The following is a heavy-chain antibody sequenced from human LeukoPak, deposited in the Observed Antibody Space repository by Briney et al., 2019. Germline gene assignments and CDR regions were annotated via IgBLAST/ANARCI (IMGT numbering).Heavy chain of an antibody. CDR3: ARPGINYDILTGYYTPYGMDV. CDR1: GYIFTTYW. Sequence: GESLKISCKASGYIFTTYWLGWVRQMPGKGLEWMGRIDPSDSYTNYSPSFQGHVTISADKSISTAYLQWSSLKASDTAMYYCARPGINYDILTGYYTPYGMDVWGQGTTVTVSS. J-gene: IGHJ6*02. D-gene: IGHD3-9*01. V-gene: IGHV5-10-1*01. CDR2: IDPSDSYT.